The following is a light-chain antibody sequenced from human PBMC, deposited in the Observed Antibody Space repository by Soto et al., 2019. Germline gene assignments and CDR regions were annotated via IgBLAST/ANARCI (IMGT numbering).Light chain of an antibody. V-gene: IGLV2-8*01. Sequence: QSALTQPPSASGSPGQSVTISCTGTSSDVGGYDYVSWYQQRPGKAPKLLIHEVAKRPSGVPDRFSGSKSGNTASLTVSGLQAEDEADYYCCSYAGSSTPYVFGTGTKVTVL. CDR3: CSYAGSSTPYV. J-gene: IGLJ1*01. CDR2: EVA. CDR1: SSDVGGYDY.